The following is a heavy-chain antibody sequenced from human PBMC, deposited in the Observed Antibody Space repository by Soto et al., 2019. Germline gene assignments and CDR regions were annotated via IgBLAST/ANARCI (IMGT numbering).Heavy chain of an antibody. CDR3: AREFLGSGSYNQGGLAYYYYYGMDV. D-gene: IGHD3-10*01. CDR2: IIPIFGTA. CDR1: GCTFSSYP. V-gene: IGHV1-69*13. J-gene: IGHJ6*02. Sequence: SSVKVSCKASGCTFSSYPISWVRLATGQGLEWMGGIIPIFGTANYAQKFQGRVTITADESTSTAYMELSSLRSEDTAVYYCAREFLGSGSYNQGGLAYYYYYGMDVWGQGTTVTVSS.